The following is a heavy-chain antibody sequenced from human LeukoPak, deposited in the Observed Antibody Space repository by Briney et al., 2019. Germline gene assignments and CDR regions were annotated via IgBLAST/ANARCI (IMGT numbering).Heavy chain of an antibody. CDR1: GFTVSNNY. V-gene: IGHV3-66*01. J-gene: IGHJ4*02. D-gene: IGHD3-10*01. CDR3: ARPGGGYYFDY. Sequence: GGPLRLSCAASGFTVSNNYMSWVRQAPGKGLEWVSVIYSGGSTYYADSVKGRFTISRDNSKNTLYLQMNSLRAEDTAVYYCARPGGGYYFDYWGQGTLVTVSS. CDR2: IYSGGST.